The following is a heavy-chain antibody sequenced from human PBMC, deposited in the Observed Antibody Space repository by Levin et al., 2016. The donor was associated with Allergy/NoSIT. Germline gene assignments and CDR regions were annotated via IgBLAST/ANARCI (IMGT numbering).Heavy chain of an antibody. D-gene: IGHD3-10*01. CDR2: IYWNDDK. CDR3: AHMESGMVRGVIPFDY. J-gene: IGHJ4*02. Sequence: VRQSPGKALEWLALIYWNDDKRYSPSLKSRLTITKDTSKNQVVLTMTNMDPVDTATYYCAHMESGMVRGVIPFDYWGQGTLVTVSS. V-gene: IGHV2-5*01.